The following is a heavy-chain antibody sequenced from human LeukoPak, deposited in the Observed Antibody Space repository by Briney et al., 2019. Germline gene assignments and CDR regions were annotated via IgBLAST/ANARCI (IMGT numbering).Heavy chain of an antibody. J-gene: IGHJ4*02. CDR3: TKDLMTGFSSGWYFAY. CDR2: TGGSDDNT. CDR1: GFSFNGYA. V-gene: IGHV3-23*01. D-gene: IGHD6-19*01. Sequence: PGGSLRLSCEGSGFSFNGYAMSWVSHAPGKGLEWVAVTGGSDDNTHYADSVKGRFTISRDNSENRLFLQMNSLRTDDSALYYCTKDLMTGFSSGWYFAYWGQGTLVTVSS.